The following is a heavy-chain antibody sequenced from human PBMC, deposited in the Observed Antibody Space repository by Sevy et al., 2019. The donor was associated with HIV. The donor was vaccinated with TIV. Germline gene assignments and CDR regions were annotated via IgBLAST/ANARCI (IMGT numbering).Heavy chain of an antibody. V-gene: IGHV3-23*01. CDR1: GFTFSSHD. J-gene: IGHJ3*02. CDR2: ISGAGGSK. D-gene: IGHD3-3*01. CDR3: ARDLRSNFFDAFDI. Sequence: GGSLRLSCAVSGFTFSSHDMTWVRQAPGKGLEWVSGISGAGGSKWYADSVKGRLAISRDNSKNTLYLQMNTLRTEDTAMYYCARDLRSNFFDAFDIWGQGTMVTVSS.